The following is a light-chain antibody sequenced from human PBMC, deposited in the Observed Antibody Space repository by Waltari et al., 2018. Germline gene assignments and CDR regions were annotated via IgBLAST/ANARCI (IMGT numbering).Light chain of an antibody. CDR1: SSDIGGYDF. V-gene: IGLV2-11*01. CDR2: DVN. Sequence: QSALTQPRSVSGSPGQSVTISCTGTSSDIGGYDFVPLYQQYPGKAPKLIIYDVNKRPPGVPDRCSGSKSGNTASLTISGLLNEDEADYYCCSYAGADTSVVFGGGTTLTVL. CDR3: CSYAGADTSVV. J-gene: IGLJ2*01.